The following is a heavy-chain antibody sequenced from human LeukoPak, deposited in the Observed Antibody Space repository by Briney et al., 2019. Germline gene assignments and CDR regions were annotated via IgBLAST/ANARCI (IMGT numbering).Heavy chain of an antibody. CDR2: ISSGGTIT. D-gene: IGHD3-10*01. V-gene: IGHV3-11*04. CDR3: ARNSRGDAFDI. Sequence: GGSLRLSCAASGFTFSDYYMNWIRQAPGKGREWVSYISSGGTITHYADSVKGRFTTSRDNAKSSLYLHVNNLRAEDTAVYYCARNSRGDAFDIWGQGTMVTVSS. CDR1: GFTFSDYY. J-gene: IGHJ3*02.